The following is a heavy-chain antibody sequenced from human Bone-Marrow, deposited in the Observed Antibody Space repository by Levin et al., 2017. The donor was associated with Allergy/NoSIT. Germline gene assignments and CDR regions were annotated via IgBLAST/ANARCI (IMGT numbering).Heavy chain of an antibody. CDR2: IKLKTEGGTT. V-gene: IGHV3-15*01. Sequence: GGSLRLSCVASGFSFKNAWMSWVRQAPGKGLEWVGRIKLKTEGGTTDYAAPVKDRFTISREDARNTLYLEMNSLKTEDTAVYYCCTGTLSVGYYYGMDVWGQGTTVTVSS. CDR1: GFSFKNAW. CDR3: CTGTLSVGYYYGMDV. D-gene: IGHD2-15*01. J-gene: IGHJ6*02.